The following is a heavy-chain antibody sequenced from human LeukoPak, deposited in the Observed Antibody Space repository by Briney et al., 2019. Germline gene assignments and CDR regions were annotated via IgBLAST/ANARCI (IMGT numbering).Heavy chain of an antibody. CDR1: GLTVSGNY. D-gene: IGHD6-6*01. J-gene: IGHJ6*02. CDR3: ATIDGLSSGSSYYYYGMDV. Sequence: GGSLRLSCAASGLTVSGNYMRWVRQAPGKGLEWVSVIYSGGSTYYADSVKGRFTISRDNSKNTLYLQMNSLRAEDTAVYYCATIDGLSSGSSYYYYGMDVWGQGTTVTVSS. V-gene: IGHV3-66*01. CDR2: IYSGGST.